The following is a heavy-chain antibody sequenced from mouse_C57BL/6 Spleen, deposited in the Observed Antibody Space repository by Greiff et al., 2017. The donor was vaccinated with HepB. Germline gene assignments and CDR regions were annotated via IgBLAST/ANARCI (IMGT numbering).Heavy chain of an antibody. CDR1: GSSFTSYW. J-gene: IGHJ1*03. Sequence: QVHVKQPGPELVTPAPSVTMSCTASGSSFTSYWIPWVQQRPGQGLEWFGDIYPGSGSTNYNEKFKSKATLTVDTSSSTAYMQLSSLTSEDSAVYYCARRVQWYFDVWGTGTTVTVSS. CDR2: IYPGSGST. V-gene: IGHV1-55*01. CDR3: ARRVQWYFDV.